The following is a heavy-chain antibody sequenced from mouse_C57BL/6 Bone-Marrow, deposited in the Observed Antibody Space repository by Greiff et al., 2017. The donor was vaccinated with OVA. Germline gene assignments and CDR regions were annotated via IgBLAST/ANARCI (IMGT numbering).Heavy chain of an antibody. Sequence: VQLVESGAELVKPGASVKISCKASGYAFSSYWMNWVKQRPGKGLEWIGQIYPGDGDTNYNGKFKGKATLTADKSSSTAYMLLSSLTSEDSAVYFCATSTVVATLHYWYFDVWGTGTTVTVSS. CDR3: ATSTVVATLHYWYFDV. D-gene: IGHD1-1*01. CDR2: IYPGDGDT. CDR1: GYAFSSYW. J-gene: IGHJ1*03. V-gene: IGHV1-80*01.